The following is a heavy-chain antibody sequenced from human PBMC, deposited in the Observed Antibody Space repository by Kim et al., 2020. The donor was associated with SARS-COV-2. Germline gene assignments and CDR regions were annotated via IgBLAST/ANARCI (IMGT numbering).Heavy chain of an antibody. D-gene: IGHD6-13*01. CDR3: ARPAGQQFFAFDV. J-gene: IGHJ3*01. CDR2: IYPRDSDT. CDR1: GYSFSSYW. Sequence: GESLKISCKGSGYSFSSYWIGWVRQMPGKGLEWMGIIYPRDSDTRYNPSFQGQVTISADKSISTAYLQWSSLKASDTAMYFCARPAGQQFFAFDVWGQGTMLTVSS. V-gene: IGHV5-51*01.